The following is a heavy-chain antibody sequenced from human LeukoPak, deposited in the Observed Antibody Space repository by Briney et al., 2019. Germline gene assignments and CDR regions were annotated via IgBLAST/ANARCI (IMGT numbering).Heavy chain of an antibody. D-gene: IGHD1-26*01. CDR2: IYYSGIT. J-gene: IGHJ3*02. V-gene: IGHV4-59*01. CDR3: ARAGRWEGRPHAFDI. Sequence: SETLSLTCTVSAGSISSYYWNWIRQPPGKRLEWIGYIYYSGITNYNPSLKSRVTISVGTSKSQFSLKLTSVTAADTALYYCARAGRWEGRPHAFDIWGRGTMVTVSS. CDR1: AGSISSYY.